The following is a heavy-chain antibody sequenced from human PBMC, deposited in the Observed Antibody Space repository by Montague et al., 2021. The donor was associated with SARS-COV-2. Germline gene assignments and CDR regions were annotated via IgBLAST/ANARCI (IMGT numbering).Heavy chain of an antibody. CDR3: ARGDGVVVAAPCI. Sequence: TLSLTCTVSGGSISNGGYYCSWIRQHPGKGLEWIGYMYDSGSTYYNPSLTSRVTMSLDTSKNQFSLKLSSVTAADTAVYYCARGDGVVVAAPCIWGQGAKGTVSS. CDR1: GGSISNGGYY. V-gene: IGHV4-31*03. D-gene: IGHD2-15*01. CDR2: MYDSGST. J-gene: IGHJ3*02.